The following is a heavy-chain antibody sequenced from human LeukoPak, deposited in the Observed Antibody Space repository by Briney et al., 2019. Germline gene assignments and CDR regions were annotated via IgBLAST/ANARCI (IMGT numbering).Heavy chain of an antibody. CDR3: AREASTYYYDSSGHYPDAFDI. V-gene: IGHV1-18*01. J-gene: IGHJ3*02. Sequence: ASVKVSCKAYGYTFIHYGITWVRQAPGQGLEWMGWISPHSAKTNYAQKFQGRVTMTTDTSTSTVSMELRSLRSDDTAVYYCAREASTYYYDSSGHYPDAFDIWGQGTMVTVSS. D-gene: IGHD3-22*01. CDR1: GYTFIHYG. CDR2: ISPHSAKT.